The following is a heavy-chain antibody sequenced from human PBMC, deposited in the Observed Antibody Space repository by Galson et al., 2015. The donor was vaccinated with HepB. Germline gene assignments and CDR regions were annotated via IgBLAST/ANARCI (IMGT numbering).Heavy chain of an antibody. Sequence: SVKVSCKASGGTFSSYTISWVRQAPGQGLEWMGRIIPILGIANYAQKSQGRVTITADKSTSTAYMELSSLRSEDTAVYYCARVGEGYDSSGYYSDYWGQGTLVTVSS. J-gene: IGHJ4*02. CDR1: GGTFSSYT. V-gene: IGHV1-69*02. CDR3: ARVGEGYDSSGYYSDY. CDR2: IIPILGIA. D-gene: IGHD3-22*01.